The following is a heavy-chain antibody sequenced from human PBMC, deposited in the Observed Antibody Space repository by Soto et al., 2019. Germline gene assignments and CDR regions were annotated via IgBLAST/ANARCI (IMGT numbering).Heavy chain of an antibody. CDR1: GFVFKDSS. D-gene: IGHD3-10*01. CDR3: TRLISDAQDY. CDR2: IRDRAYNYAT. J-gene: IGHJ4*02. Sequence: EVLLVESGGGLVQPGGSLKLSCEASGFVFKDSSIHWVRQASGKGLEWVGRIRDRAYNYATAYAASVKGRFTISRDDSNNKAYLQMDSLKTEDTSIYYGTRLISDAQDYWGQGTLFTVST. V-gene: IGHV3-73*01.